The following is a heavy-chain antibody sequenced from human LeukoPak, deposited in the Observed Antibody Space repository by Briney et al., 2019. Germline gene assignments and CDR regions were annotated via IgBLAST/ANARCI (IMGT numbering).Heavy chain of an antibody. CDR2: ISAYNGNT. V-gene: IGHV1-18*01. J-gene: IGHJ5*02. D-gene: IGHD1-26*01. CDR3: AKDNSVGDIAWWFDP. Sequence: ASVTVSCKASGYTFTSYGISWVRQAPGQGLEWMGWISAYNGNTNYAQKLQGRVTMTTDTSTSTAYMELRSLGFEDTAVYYCAKDNSVGDIAWWFDPWGQGTLVTVSS. CDR1: GYTFTSYG.